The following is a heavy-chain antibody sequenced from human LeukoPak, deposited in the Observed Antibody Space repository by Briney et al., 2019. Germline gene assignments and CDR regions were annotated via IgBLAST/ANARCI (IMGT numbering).Heavy chain of an antibody. CDR2: IRYDGSNE. V-gene: IGHV3-30*02. CDR3: ARADSDYYGDAFDM. Sequence: GGSLRLSCAASGFTFSSYGMHWVRQAPGKGLEWVAFIRYDGSNEYYVDSVKGRFTISRDNSKNTLYLQMHSLRAEDTAVYYCARADSDYYGDAFDMWGQGTMVTVSS. CDR1: GFTFSSYG. D-gene: IGHD3-22*01. J-gene: IGHJ3*02.